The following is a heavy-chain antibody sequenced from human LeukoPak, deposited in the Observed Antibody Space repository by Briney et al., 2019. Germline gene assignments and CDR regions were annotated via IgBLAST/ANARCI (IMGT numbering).Heavy chain of an antibody. V-gene: IGHV4-59*08. CDR2: IYYSGST. CDR1: GDSISSYY. CDR3: ARHYPYGSGSYSHFYFDY. J-gene: IGHJ4*02. D-gene: IGHD3-10*01. Sequence: PSETLSLTCTVSGDSISSYYWSWTRQPPGKGLEWIGYIYYSGSTNYNPSLNSRVTISVDTSKNQFSLKLSCVTAADTGVYYCARHYPYGSGSYSHFYFDYWGQGTLVTVSS.